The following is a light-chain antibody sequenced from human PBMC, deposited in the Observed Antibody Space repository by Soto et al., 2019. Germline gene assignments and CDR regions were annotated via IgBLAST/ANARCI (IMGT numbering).Light chain of an antibody. Sequence: QSVLTQPPSASGTPGQRVTISCSGSSSNIGTNTVIWYQQLPGAAPTLLIYSDNQRPSGVPDRFAGSNSGTSSSLAISGLQSEDEADYCCAAWDVSLVVFGGGTKLTVL. CDR1: SSNIGTNT. CDR3: AAWDVSLVV. CDR2: SDN. J-gene: IGLJ2*01. V-gene: IGLV1-44*01.